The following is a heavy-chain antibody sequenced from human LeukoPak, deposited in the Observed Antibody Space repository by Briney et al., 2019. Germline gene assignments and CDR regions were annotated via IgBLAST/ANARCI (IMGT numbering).Heavy chain of an antibody. V-gene: IGHV3-21*01. Sequence: GGSLRLSCAASGFTFSSYSMNWVRQAPGKGLEWVSSISSSSSYKYYADSVEGRFTISRDNAKNSLYLQMNSLRAEDMAVYYCARFGGGYGMDVWGQGTTVTVSS. CDR3: ARFGGGYGMDV. CDR2: ISSSSSYK. D-gene: IGHD2-15*01. J-gene: IGHJ6*02. CDR1: GFTFSSYS.